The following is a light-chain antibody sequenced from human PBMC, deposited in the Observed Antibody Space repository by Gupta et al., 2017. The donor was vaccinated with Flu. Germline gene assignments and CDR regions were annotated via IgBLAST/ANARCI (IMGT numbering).Light chain of an antibody. CDR1: QSISSKY. CDR2: GAS. V-gene: IGKV3-20*01. J-gene: IGKJ3*01. Sequence: EIVLTQSPGTLSLSPGERATLSCRASQSISSKYLAWYQQKPGQAPRLVIYGASSKAVGIPDRFSGGESGAAFTLTISRREPDDFAVYYCQRYGSSPKFTFGHGTKVDIK. CDR3: QRYGSSPKFT.